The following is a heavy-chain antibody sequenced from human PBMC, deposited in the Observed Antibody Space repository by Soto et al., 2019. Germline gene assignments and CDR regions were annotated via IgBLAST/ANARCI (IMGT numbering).Heavy chain of an antibody. Sequence: QVQLVQSGAEVKTPGSSVKVSCKASGGTFSKYAISWVRQAPGQGLEWMGMNIPIFRSTKYAQKFQGRVTISLDQTPATSHLEFGHPTSEDTAFYYCARDNDDGDYNFDSWGQGTLVTVSS. V-gene: IGHV1-69*18. CDR3: ARDNDDGDYNFDS. CDR1: GGTFSKYA. D-gene: IGHD4-17*01. J-gene: IGHJ4*02. CDR2: NIPIFRST.